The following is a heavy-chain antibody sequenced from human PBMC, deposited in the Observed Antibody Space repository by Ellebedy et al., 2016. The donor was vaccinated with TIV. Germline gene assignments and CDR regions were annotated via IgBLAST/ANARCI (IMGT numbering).Heavy chain of an antibody. J-gene: IGHJ4*02. CDR2: ISSSSSYI. V-gene: IGHV3-21*01. CDR3: ARAYCGGDCYSFDY. CDR1: GFTFSSYS. D-gene: IGHD2-21*02. Sequence: GESLKISCAASGFTFSSYSMNWVRQAPGKGLEWVSSISSSSSYIYYADSVKGRFTISRDNSKNTLYLQMNSLRAEDTAVYYCARAYCGGDCYSFDYWGQGTLVTVSS.